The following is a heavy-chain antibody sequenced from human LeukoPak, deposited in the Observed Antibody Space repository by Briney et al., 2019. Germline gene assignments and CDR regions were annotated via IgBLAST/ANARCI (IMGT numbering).Heavy chain of an antibody. CDR2: INHSGST. CDR1: GGSFSGYY. J-gene: IGHJ4*02. CDR3: ARVEQWLVQADY. D-gene: IGHD6-19*01. Sequence: SETLSLTCAVYGGSFSGYYWSWIRQPPGKGLEWIGEINHSGSTNYNPSLKSRVTISVDTSKNQFSLKLSSVTAADTAVYYCARVEQWLVQADYWGQGTLVTVSS. V-gene: IGHV4-34*01.